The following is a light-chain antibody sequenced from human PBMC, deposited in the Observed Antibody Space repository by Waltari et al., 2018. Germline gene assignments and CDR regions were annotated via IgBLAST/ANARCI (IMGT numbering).Light chain of an antibody. V-gene: IGKV6D-21*02. CDR3: HQSNGLPRT. CDR1: QSIGTS. J-gene: IGKJ1*01. CDR2: YAS. Sequence: EIVLTQSPDFQSVTPKEKVTITCRASQSIGTSVHWYQQKPDQFPKLIIKYASQSISGVPSRFSGSGSGTGFTLSINSLEAEDAAVYYCHQSNGLPRTFGQGTKVEIK.